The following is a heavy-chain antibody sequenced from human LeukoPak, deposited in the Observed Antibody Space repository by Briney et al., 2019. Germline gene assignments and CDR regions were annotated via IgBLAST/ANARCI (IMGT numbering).Heavy chain of an antibody. J-gene: IGHJ4*02. CDR3: ATRRPYYFDY. V-gene: IGHV3-23*01. CDR2: IGRSGDGT. Sequence: GGSLRLSCAASGFTFSSFAMSWVRQAPGKGLEWVSTIGRSGDGTYYADSVKGRFTISRDNSKNTPYLQMNSLRAEDTAVYYCATRRPYYFDYWGQGTLVTVSS. CDR1: GFTFSSFA.